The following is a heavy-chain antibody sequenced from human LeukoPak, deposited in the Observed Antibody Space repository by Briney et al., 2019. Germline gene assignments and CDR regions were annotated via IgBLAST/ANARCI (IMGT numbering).Heavy chain of an antibody. J-gene: IGHJ4*02. CDR3: ARGDYFDY. V-gene: IGHV4-39*01. CDR2: IYYSGST. Sequence: PSETLSLTCTVSGGSISSSGYYWGWIRQPPGKGLEWIGNIYYSGSTYYNPSLKSRVTISVDTSKNQFSLKLSSVTAADTAVYYCARGDYFDYWGQGTLVTVSS. CDR1: GGSISSSGYY.